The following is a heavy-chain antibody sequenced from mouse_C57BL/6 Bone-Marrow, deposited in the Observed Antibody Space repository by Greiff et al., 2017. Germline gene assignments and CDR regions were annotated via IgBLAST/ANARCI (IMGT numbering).Heavy chain of an antibody. CDR1: GFTFSSYA. CDR3: ARELGRWYFDV. D-gene: IGHD4-1*01. J-gene: IGHJ1*03. CDR2: ISDGGSYT. V-gene: IGHV5-4*01. Sequence: EVKVVESGGGLVKPGGSLKLSCAASGFTFSSYAMSWVRQTPEKRLEWVATISDGGSYTYYPDTVKGRFTISRDNAKNNLYLQMSHLKSEDTAMYYCARELGRWYFDVWGTGTTVTVSS.